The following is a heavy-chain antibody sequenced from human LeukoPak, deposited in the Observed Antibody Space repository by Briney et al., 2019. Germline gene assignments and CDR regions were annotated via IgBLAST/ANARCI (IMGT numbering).Heavy chain of an antibody. D-gene: IGHD2-8*01. CDR2: IWNGGSNK. J-gene: IGHJ4*02. Sequence: PGGSLRLSCAASGFTFSSYAMHWVRQAPGKGLEWVAVIWNGGSNKYYADSVRGRFTISRDNSKNTLYLQMNSLRDEDTAVYYCAKEGTSYCTNGVCHVDYWGQGTLVTVSS. V-gene: IGHV3-30*02. CDR1: GFTFSSYA. CDR3: AKEGTSYCTNGVCHVDY.